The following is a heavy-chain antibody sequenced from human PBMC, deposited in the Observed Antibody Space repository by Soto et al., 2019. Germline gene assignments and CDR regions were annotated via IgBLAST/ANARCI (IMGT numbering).Heavy chain of an antibody. CDR3: ARHNSQWPNWFDP. CDR1: GYPFTSYG. V-gene: IGHV1-18*01. CDR2: ISGYDGNT. Sequence: QVQLVQSGAEVKKPGASVKVSCKASGYPFTSYGISWVRQAPGEGLEWVGWISGYDGNTDYAHKFRGRVTMTTDTSTKTAYMDLRSLRSDDTAVYYCARHNSQWPNWFDPWGQGTPVTVSS. D-gene: IGHD1-1*01. J-gene: IGHJ5*02.